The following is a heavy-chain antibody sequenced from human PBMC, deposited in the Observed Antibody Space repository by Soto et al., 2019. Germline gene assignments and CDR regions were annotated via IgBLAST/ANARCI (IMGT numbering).Heavy chain of an antibody. D-gene: IGHD6-13*01. CDR2: IWYDGSNK. Sequence: GGRWILKETGKGLEWVAVIWYDGSNKYYADSGKGRFTISRDNSKNTLYLQMNSLRAEDTAVYYCARDIPRAAAGRICSVAFGISGQGTM. J-gene: IGHJ3*02. CDR1: G. CDR3: ARDIPRAAAGRICSVAFGI. V-gene: IGHV3-33*01.